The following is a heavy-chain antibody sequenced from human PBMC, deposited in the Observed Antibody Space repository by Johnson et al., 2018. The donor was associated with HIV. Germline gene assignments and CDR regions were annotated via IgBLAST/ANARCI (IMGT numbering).Heavy chain of an antibody. CDR1: GFTFSSYA. V-gene: IGHV3-9*01. CDR2: ISWNSGSI. J-gene: IGHJ3*02. D-gene: IGHD1-26*01. Sequence: VQLVESGGGVVQPGRSLRLSCAASGFTFSSYAMHWVRQAPGKGLEWVSGISWNSGSIGYADSVKGRFTISRDNAKNSLYLQMNSLRAEDTALYYCAKDIVGATGAFDIWGQGTMVTVSS. CDR3: AKDIVGATGAFDI.